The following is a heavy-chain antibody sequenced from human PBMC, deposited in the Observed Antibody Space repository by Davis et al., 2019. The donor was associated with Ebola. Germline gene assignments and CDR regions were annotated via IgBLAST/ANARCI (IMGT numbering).Heavy chain of an antibody. Sequence: GESLKISCAASGFTFSSYAMSWVRQAPGKGLEWVSAISGSGGSTYYADSVKGRFTISRDNAKNSLYLQMNSLRAEDTAVYYCARDNNWNYYYYYGMDVWGQGTTVTVSS. CDR1: GFTFSSYA. CDR2: ISGSGGST. D-gene: IGHD1-1*01. CDR3: ARDNNWNYYYYYGMDV. J-gene: IGHJ6*02. V-gene: IGHV3-23*01.